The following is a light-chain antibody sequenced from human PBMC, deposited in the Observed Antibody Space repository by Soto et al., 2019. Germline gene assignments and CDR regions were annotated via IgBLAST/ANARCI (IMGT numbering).Light chain of an antibody. CDR3: RLYTSETTYV. J-gene: IGLJ1*01. Sequence: QSVLTQPRSVSGSPGQSVTISCTGTSSDVAIYNYISWYQQHPGEAPKLMIHDVSERPSGVPDRFSGSKSGNTASLTISGLQAEDVADYSCRLYTSETTYVSRPVT. V-gene: IGLV2-11*01. CDR1: SSDVAIYNY. CDR2: DVS.